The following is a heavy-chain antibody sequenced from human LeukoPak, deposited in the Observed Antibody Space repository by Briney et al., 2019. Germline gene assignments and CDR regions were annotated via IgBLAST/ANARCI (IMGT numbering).Heavy chain of an antibody. D-gene: IGHD3-22*01. CDR2: IDPSDSYT. V-gene: IGHV5-10-1*01. CDR1: GYSFTSYW. Sequence: GESLKISCKGSGYSFTSYWISWVRQMPGKGLEWMGRIDPSDSYTNYSPSFQGHVTISADKSISTAYLQWSSLKASDTAMYYCARHTSFRYYYDSSDPDVWGQGTTVTVSS. J-gene: IGHJ6*02. CDR3: ARHTSFRYYYDSSDPDV.